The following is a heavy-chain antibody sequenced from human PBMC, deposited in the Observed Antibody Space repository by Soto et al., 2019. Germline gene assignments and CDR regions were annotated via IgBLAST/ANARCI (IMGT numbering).Heavy chain of an antibody. J-gene: IGHJ3*02. D-gene: IGHD3-3*01. V-gene: IGHV3-30*19. CDR2: ISYDGSNK. CDR3: ARDANFDFWLPRDGFDI. CDR1: ESTFSRFG. Sequence: PGGSLRLSCATSESTFSRFGMHCVRQAPGKGLEGVAVISYDGSNKCYADSVKGRFTISRDNSKTTMYLQMNSLRADDTAVYYCARDANFDFWLPRDGFDIWGQGTMVTVSS.